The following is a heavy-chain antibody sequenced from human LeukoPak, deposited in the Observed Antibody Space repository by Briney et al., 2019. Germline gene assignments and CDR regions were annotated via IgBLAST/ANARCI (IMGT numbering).Heavy chain of an antibody. D-gene: IGHD3-10*01. J-gene: IGHJ4*02. CDR2: IYYSGST. Sequence: SETLSLTCTVSGGSISSSSYYWGWIRQPPGKGLEWIGSIYYSGSTYYNPSLKSRVTISVDTSKNQFSLKLSSVTAADTAVYYCARGFLTSGTSDWGQGTLVTVSS. CDR1: GGSISSSSYY. CDR3: ARGFLTSGTSD. V-gene: IGHV4-39*07.